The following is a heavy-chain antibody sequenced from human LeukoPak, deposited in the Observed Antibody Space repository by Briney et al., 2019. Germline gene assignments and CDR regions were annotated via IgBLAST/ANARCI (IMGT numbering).Heavy chain of an antibody. J-gene: IGHJ4*02. CDR1: GFTFSSYW. CDR3: ARGRRLWSSYYFDY. Sequence: GSLRLSCAASGFTFSSYWMSWVRQPPGKGLEWIGEINHSGSTNYNPSLKSRVTISVDTSKNQFSLKLSSVTAADTAVYYCARGRRLWSSYYFDYWGQGTLVTVSS. V-gene: IGHV4-34*01. D-gene: IGHD5-18*01. CDR2: INHSGST.